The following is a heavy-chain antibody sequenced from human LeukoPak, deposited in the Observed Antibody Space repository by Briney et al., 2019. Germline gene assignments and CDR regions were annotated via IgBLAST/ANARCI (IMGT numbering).Heavy chain of an antibody. D-gene: IGHD6-13*01. CDR3: ARATYSSSRLEY. CDR1: GFTFSSYW. Sequence: GGSLRLSCAASGFTFSSYWMHWVRQAPGKGLAGVSRINSDGSSTSYADSVKGRFTISRDNAKNTMYLQMNSLRAEDTAVYYCARATYSSSRLEYWGQGTLVTVSS. J-gene: IGHJ4*02. V-gene: IGHV3-74*01. CDR2: INSDGSST.